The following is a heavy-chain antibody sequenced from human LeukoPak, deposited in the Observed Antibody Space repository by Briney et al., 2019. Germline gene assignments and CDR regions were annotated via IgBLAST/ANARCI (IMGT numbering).Heavy chain of an antibody. CDR1: GFTFSDYW. J-gene: IGHJ4*02. Sequence: GGSLRLSCAASGFTFSDYWMQWVRQAPGKGLEWVANIRQDGNEKYYVDSVRGRFTISRDSAKSSLYLQMNSLRAEDTAIYYRARRYFDYWGQGTLVTVSS. V-gene: IGHV3-7*03. CDR2: IRQDGNEK. CDR3: ARRYFDY.